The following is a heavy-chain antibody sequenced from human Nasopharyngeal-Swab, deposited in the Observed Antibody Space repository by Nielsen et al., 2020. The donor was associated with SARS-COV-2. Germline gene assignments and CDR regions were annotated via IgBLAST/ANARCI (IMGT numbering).Heavy chain of an antibody. CDR2: MNPNSGNT. V-gene: IGHV1-8*01. J-gene: IGHJ6*03. Sequence: WVRQAPGQGLEWMGWMNPNSGNTGYAQKFQGRVTMTRNTSISTAYMELSSLRSEDTAVYYCARGPYYYDSSGYRAHYYYMDVWGKGTTVTVSS. D-gene: IGHD3-22*01. CDR3: ARGPYYYDSSGYRAHYYYMDV.